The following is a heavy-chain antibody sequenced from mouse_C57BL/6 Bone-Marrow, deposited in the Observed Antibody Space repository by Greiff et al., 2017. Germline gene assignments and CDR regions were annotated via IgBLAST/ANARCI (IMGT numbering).Heavy chain of an antibody. J-gene: IGHJ2*01. V-gene: IGHV1-55*01. CDR2: INPGSGST. CDR3: ARTSTLDY. Sequence: VQLQQPGAELVKPGASVKMSCKASGYTFTGYCITWVKQRHGKGLEWIGDINPGSGSTNYNEKFKSKATLTVDTSSSTAYMQLSSLTSEDSAVYYCARTSTLDYWGQGTTLTVSS. CDR1: GYTFTGYC.